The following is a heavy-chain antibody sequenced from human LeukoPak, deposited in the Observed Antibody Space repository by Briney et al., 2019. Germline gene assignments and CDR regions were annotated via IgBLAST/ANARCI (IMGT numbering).Heavy chain of an antibody. CDR1: GVSISSYY. CDR2: IYYNGST. J-gene: IGHJ4*02. D-gene: IGHD6-13*01. V-gene: IGHV4-59*01. Sequence: SETLSLTCTVSGVSISSYYWSWIRQPPGKGLEWIGYIYYNGSTNYNPSLKSRVTISVDTSKNQFSLKLSSVTAADTAVYYCARRRYSSRFDYWGQGTLVTVSS. CDR3: ARRRYSSRFDY.